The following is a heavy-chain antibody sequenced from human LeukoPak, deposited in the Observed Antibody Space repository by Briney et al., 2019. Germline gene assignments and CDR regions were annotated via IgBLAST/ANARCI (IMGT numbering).Heavy chain of an antibody. CDR3: ARAPGYQLLPYYYYYYMDV. V-gene: IGHV3-48*03. D-gene: IGHD2-2*01. CDR1: GFTFSSYE. CDR2: IGSSGSSV. Sequence: PGGSLRLSCAASGFTFSSYEFNWVRQAPGKGLEWVSYIGSSGSSVYYADSVKGRFTISRDNAKNSLYLQMNSLRAEDAAVYYCARAPGYQLLPYYYYYYMDVWGKGTTVTVSS. J-gene: IGHJ6*03.